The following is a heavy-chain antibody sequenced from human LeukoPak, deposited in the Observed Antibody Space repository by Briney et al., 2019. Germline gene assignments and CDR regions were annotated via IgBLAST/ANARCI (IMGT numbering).Heavy chain of an antibody. Sequence: PSETLSLTCTVSGGSISSSSYYWDWIRQPPGKGLEWIGTIYYSGSTYYNPSLKSRVTISVDMSKNQFSLKLSSVTAADTAVYYCARSWYSGYYPYYFDYWGQGTLVTVSS. V-gene: IGHV4-39*07. CDR2: IYYSGST. J-gene: IGHJ4*02. D-gene: IGHD3-22*01. CDR1: GGSISSSSYY. CDR3: ARSWYSGYYPYYFDY.